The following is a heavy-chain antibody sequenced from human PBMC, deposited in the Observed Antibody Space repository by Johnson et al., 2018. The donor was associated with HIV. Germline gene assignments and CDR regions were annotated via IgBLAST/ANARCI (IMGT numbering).Heavy chain of an antibody. CDR3: AKDKFLKGIIGNAFDI. CDR1: GFTFDDYG. J-gene: IGHJ3*02. Sequence: LQLVESGGGVVRPGGSLRLSCAASGFTFDDYGMSWVRQAPGKGLEWVSGISWNSGTIDYADSVKGRFTISRDNSKNTLYLQMNSLRAEDASVYHCAKDKFLKGIIGNAFDIWGQGTMVTVSS. V-gene: IGHV3-20*01. CDR2: ISWNSGTI. D-gene: IGHD2/OR15-2a*01.